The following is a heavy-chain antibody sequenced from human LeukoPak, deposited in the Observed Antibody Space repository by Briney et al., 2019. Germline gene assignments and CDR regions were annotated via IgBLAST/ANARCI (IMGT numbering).Heavy chain of an antibody. CDR2: INPNNGDT. J-gene: IGHJ4*02. Sequence: ASVKVSCKASGYTFTAQYMHWVRQAPGQGLEWMGWINPNNGDTKYAQSFLGRVTMTRDTSTTTAYMELSGLRSDDTAVYFCASYPRSIPTPPFDYWGQGTLATVSS. D-gene: IGHD2-21*01. CDR1: GYTFTAQY. CDR3: ASYPRSIPTPPFDY. V-gene: IGHV1-2*02.